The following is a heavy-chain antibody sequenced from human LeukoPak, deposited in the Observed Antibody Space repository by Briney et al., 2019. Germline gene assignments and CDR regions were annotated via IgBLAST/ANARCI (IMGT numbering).Heavy chain of an antibody. CDR1: GYTFTGYY. D-gene: IGHD1-26*01. Sequence: ASVKVSCKTSGYTFTGYYMHWVRQAPGQGLEWMGIINPGGGSTSYAQKIQGRVTMTRDTSTSTVYMELSSLRSEDTAVYYCARELRTGVGATDYWGQGTLVTVSS. CDR3: ARELRTGVGATDY. J-gene: IGHJ4*02. CDR2: INPGGGST. V-gene: IGHV1-46*01.